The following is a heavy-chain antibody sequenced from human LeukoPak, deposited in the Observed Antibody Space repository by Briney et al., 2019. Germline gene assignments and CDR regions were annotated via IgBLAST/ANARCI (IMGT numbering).Heavy chain of an antibody. CDR1: GFTFTSYS. CDR2: ISSSSLYI. J-gene: IGHJ6*04. D-gene: IGHD3-10*02. CDR3: AELGITMIGGV. V-gene: IGHV3-21*01. Sequence: GGSLRLSCAASGFTFTSYSMNWVRQAPGKGLEWVSSISSSSLYIYCADSVKGRFTISRDNAKNPLYLQLNSLRAEDTAVYYCAELGITMIGGVWGKGTTVTISS.